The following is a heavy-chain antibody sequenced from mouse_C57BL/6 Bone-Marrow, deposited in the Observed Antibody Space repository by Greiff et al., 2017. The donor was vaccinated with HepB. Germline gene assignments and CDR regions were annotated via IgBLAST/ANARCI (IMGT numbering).Heavy chain of an antibody. D-gene: IGHD1-1*01. CDR2: IDPSDSET. CDR1: GYTFTSYW. CDR3: ARPYYYGSSLPYAMDY. V-gene: IGHV1-52*01. J-gene: IGHJ4*01. Sequence: QVQLQQPGAELVRPGSSVKLSCKASGYTFTSYWMHWVKQRPIQGLEWIGNIDPSDSETHYNQKFKDKATLTVDKSSSTAYMQLSSLTSEDSAVYYCARPYYYGSSLPYAMDYWGQGTSVTVSS.